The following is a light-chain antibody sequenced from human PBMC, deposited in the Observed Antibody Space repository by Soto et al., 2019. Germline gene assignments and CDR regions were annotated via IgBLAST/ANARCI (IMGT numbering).Light chain of an antibody. J-gene: IGKJ1*01. V-gene: IGKV3-15*01. CDR1: QTVSSD. CDR3: QQYNNWPRT. CDR2: GAS. Sequence: DIVMTQAPSTRSVSPAPRATLSCRASQTVSSDLAWYRQKPGPAPRLLIYGASTRATGIPARFSGSGSGTEFTLTISSLQSDDFAAYYCQQYNNWPRTFGQGTKVDI.